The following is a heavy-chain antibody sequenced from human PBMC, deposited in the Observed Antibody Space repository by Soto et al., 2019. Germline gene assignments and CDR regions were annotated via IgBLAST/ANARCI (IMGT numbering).Heavy chain of an antibody. CDR3: ARTRYNWNYGDWFDP. CDR2: INHSGRT. Sequence: SETLSLTCAVYAGSFSGYYWSWIRQPPGKGLEWIGEINHSGRTNYNPSLKSRVTISVDRSKNQFSLKLSSVTAADTAVYYCARTRYNWNYGDWFDPWGQGTLVTVSS. CDR1: AGSFSGYY. J-gene: IGHJ5*02. V-gene: IGHV4-34*01. D-gene: IGHD1-7*01.